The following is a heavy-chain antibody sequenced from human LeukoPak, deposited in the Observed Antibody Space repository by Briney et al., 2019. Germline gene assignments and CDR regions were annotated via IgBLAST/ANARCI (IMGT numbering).Heavy chain of an antibody. D-gene: IGHD2-2*01. CDR1: GGSFSGYY. J-gene: IGHJ4*02. V-gene: IGHV4-34*01. Sequence: PSETLSLTCAVYGGSFSGYYWSWIRQPPGKGLEWIGEINHSGSTNYNPSLKSRVTISVDTSKNQFSLKLSSVTAADTAVYYCARIPPDIVVVPAATHAFDYWGQGTLVTASS. CDR2: INHSGST. CDR3: ARIPPDIVVVPAATHAFDY.